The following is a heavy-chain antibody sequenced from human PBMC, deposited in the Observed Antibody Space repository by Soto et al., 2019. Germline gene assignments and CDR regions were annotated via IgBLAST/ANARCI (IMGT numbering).Heavy chain of an antibody. CDR1: GFAFSSYA. CDR3: ARDLCSGGDCYSAL. Sequence: GGSLRLSCVASGFAFSSYAIHWVRQAPGKGLEWVAVISYDGSEKYYADSVKGRFSISRDNSENTLYLQMSSLRGEDTAVYYCARDLCSGGDCYSALWGQGTLVTVSS. CDR2: ISYDGSEK. V-gene: IGHV3-30*04. D-gene: IGHD2-15*01. J-gene: IGHJ4*02.